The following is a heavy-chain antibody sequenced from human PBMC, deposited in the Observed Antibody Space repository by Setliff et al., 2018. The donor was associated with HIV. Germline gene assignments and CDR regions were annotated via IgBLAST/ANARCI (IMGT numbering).Heavy chain of an antibody. CDR1: GVSINTGSFY. CDR2: INHNKSS. V-gene: IGHV4-39*01. Sequence: PSETLSLTCTVSGVSINTGSFYWSWIRQPPGKGLEWIGEINHNKSSDYNPSLKSRVTMSVDTSKNQFSLKVKSVTAADTAVYYCARQKKSSSWSPNDYWGQGTLVTVSS. D-gene: IGHD2-2*01. CDR3: ARQKKSSSWSPNDY. J-gene: IGHJ4*02.